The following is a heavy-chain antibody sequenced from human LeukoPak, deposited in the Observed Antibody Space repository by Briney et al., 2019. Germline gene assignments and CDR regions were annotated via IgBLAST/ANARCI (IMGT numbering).Heavy chain of an antibody. D-gene: IGHD6-19*01. V-gene: IGHV1-24*01. J-gene: IGHJ3*02. CDR3: ATGFGDLLSSGWVDAFDI. Sequence: GASVKVSCKVSGYTLTELSMHWVRQAPGKGLEWMGGFDPEDGETIYAQKFQGRVTMTEDTSTDTAYMELSSLRSEDTAVYYCATGFGDLLSSGWVDAFDIWGQGTMVTVSS. CDR1: GYTLTELS. CDR2: FDPEDGET.